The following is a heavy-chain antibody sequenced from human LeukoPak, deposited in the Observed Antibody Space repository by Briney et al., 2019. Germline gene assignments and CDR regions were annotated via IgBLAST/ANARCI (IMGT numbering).Heavy chain of an antibody. D-gene: IGHD4-17*01. CDR1: GGSISSYY. V-gene: IGHV4-4*07. CDR3: AREEAYGDYTDYYYYYGMDV. J-gene: IGHJ6*02. Sequence: SETLSLTCTVSGGSISSYYWSCIRQPAGKGLEWIGRIYTSGSTNYNPSLKSRVTMSVDTSKNQFSLKLSSVTAADTAVYYCAREEAYGDYTDYYYYYGMDVWGQGTTVTVSS. CDR2: IYTSGST.